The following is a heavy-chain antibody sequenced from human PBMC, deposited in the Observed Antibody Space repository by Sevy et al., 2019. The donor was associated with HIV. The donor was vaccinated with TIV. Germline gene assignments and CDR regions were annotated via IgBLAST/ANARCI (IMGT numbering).Heavy chain of an antibody. CDR3: ARVGPDYYYYMDV. D-gene: IGHD3-16*01. V-gene: IGHV3-53*01. Sequence: GGSLRLSCAASGFTVSSNYMSWVSQAPGKGLEWVSVIYSCGSTYYADSVKGRFTISRDNSKNTLYLQMNSLRAEDTAVDYCARVGPDYYYYMDVWGKGTTVTVSS. J-gene: IGHJ6*03. CDR2: IYSCGST. CDR1: GFTVSSNY.